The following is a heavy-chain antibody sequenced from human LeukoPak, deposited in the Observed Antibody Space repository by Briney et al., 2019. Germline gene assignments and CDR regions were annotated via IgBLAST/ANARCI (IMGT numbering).Heavy chain of an antibody. D-gene: IGHD6-19*01. Sequence: PGGSLRLSCAASGFTFSSYGMHWVRQAPGKGLEWVAVIWYDGSNKYYADSVKGRFTISRDNSKNTLYLQMNSLRAEDTAVYYCAKGIAVAGVGVYWGQGTLVTVSS. CDR1: GFTFSSYG. V-gene: IGHV3-30*02. CDR2: IWYDGSNK. J-gene: IGHJ4*02. CDR3: AKGIAVAGVGVY.